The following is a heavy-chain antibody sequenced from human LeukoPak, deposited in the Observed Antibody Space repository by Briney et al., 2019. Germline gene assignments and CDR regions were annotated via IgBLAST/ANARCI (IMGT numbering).Heavy chain of an antibody. CDR3: ASFRKGNTAMAFFDY. CDR2: ISSSSSTI. J-gene: IGHJ4*02. Sequence: GGSLRLSCAASGFTFSSYAMNWVRQAPGKGLEWVSYISSSSSTIYYADSVKGRFTISRDNGKNSLYLQMNSLRAEDTAVYYCASFRKGNTAMAFFDYWGQGTLVTVSS. CDR1: GFTFSSYA. D-gene: IGHD5-18*01. V-gene: IGHV3-48*01.